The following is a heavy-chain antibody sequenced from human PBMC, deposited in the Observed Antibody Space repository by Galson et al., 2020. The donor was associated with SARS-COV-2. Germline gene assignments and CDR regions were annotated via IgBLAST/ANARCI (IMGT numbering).Heavy chain of an antibody. V-gene: IGHV3-30-3*01. CDR3: ARDWGRDTFNFWTGYYFPY. CDR2: ISYDGNNK. D-gene: IGHD3-3*01. CDR1: RFTFRDYA. Sequence: LSLTCVASRFTFRDYAMHWVRQTPGKGLEGVAVISYDGNNKFYADSVKGRFTISRDNSKDTLFLQMTSLRPDDTAIYYCARDWGRDTFNFWTGYYFPYWGQGVRVTVSS. J-gene: IGHJ4*02.